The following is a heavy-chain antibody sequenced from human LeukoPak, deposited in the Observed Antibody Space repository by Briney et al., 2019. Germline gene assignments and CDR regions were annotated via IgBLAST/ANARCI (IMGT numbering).Heavy chain of an antibody. CDR2: IYYSGST. CDR3: ARQRGGSSPGGAFDI. CDR1: GGSISSSSYS. Sequence: SETLSLTCTVSGGSISSSSYSWGWIRQPPGKGLEWIGYIYYSGSTNYNPSLKSRVTISVDTSKNQFSLKLSSVTAADTAVYYCARQRGGSSPGGAFDIWGQGTMVTVSS. D-gene: IGHD2-15*01. V-gene: IGHV4-61*05. J-gene: IGHJ3*02.